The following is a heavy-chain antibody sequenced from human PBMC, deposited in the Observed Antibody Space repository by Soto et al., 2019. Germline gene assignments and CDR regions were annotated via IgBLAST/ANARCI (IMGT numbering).Heavy chain of an antibody. Sequence: SGPTLVNPTQTLTLTCTFSGFSLSTSGMCVSWIRQPPGKALEWLARIDWDDDKYYSTSLKTRLTISKDTSKNQVVLTMTNMDPVDTATYYCARTDFRAAAVWDFDYWGQGTLVTVSS. CDR2: IDWDDDK. V-gene: IGHV2-70*11. CDR3: ARTDFRAAAVWDFDY. J-gene: IGHJ4*02. CDR1: GFSLSTSGMC. D-gene: IGHD3-16*01.